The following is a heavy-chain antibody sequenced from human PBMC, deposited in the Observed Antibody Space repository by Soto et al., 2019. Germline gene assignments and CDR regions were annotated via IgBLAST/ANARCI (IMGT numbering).Heavy chain of an antibody. V-gene: IGHV3-11*06. CDR1: GFTFSDYY. Sequence: GGSLRLSCAASGFTFSDYYMSWIRQAPGKGLEWVSYISSSSSYTNYADSVKGRFTISRDNAKNSLYLQMNSLRAEDTAVYYCARVGGYGVYYYYGMDVWGQGTTVTV. D-gene: IGHD5-12*01. J-gene: IGHJ6*02. CDR2: ISSSSSYT. CDR3: ARVGGYGVYYYYGMDV.